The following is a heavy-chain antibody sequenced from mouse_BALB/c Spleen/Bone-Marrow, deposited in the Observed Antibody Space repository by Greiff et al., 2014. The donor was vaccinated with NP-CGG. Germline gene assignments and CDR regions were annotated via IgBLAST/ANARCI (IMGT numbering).Heavy chain of an antibody. CDR2: INPDSSTI. CDR3: ARLGYYGTMDY. Sequence: EVHLVESGGGLVRPGGSLKLSCAASGFDSSGFWMSWVRQAPGKGLEWIGEINPDSSTINYTPSLKDKFIISGDNAKNTLYLQMSKVRSEDTALYYCARLGYYGTMDYWGQGTSVTVSS. V-gene: IGHV4-1*02. J-gene: IGHJ4*01. CDR1: GFDSSGFW. D-gene: IGHD1-1*01.